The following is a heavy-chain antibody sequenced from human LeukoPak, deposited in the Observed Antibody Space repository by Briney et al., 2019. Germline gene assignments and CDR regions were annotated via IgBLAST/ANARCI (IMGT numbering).Heavy chain of an antibody. D-gene: IGHD3-3*01. CDR2: ISAYNGNT. V-gene: IGHV1-18*01. J-gene: IGHJ4*02. Sequence: ASVKVSCKASGYTFTSYGISWVRQAPGQGLEWMGWISAYNGNTNYAQKLQGRVTMTTDTSTSTAYMELRSLRSDDTAVYYCAGWHDFWRETYFDYWGQGTLVTVSS. CDR3: AGWHDFWRETYFDY. CDR1: GYTFTSYG.